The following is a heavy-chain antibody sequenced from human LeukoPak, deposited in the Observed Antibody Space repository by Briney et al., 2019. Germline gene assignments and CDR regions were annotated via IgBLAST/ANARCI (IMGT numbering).Heavy chain of an antibody. D-gene: IGHD5-12*01. CDR3: AKDLLLGYSGYDWGEPYYYYCGMDV. CDR2: ISYDGSNK. Sequence: GGSLRLSCAASGFTFSSYGMHWVRQAPGKGLEWVAVISYDGSNKYYADSVKGRFTISRDNSKNTLYLQMNSLRAKDTAVYYCAKDLLLGYSGYDWGEPYYYYCGMDVWGKGTTVTVSS. V-gene: IGHV3-30*18. J-gene: IGHJ6*04. CDR1: GFTFSSYG.